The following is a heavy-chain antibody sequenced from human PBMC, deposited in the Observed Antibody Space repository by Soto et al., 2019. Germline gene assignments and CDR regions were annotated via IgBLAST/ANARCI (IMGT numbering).Heavy chain of an antibody. Sequence: EVLLLESGGGLVQPGGSLRLSCAASGFTFSNYAMSWVRQAPGKGLEWVSGISGSGGGTDYADSVKGRFTISRDNSKNTLYLQMNSLRAEDTAVYYCAKVGTYAFGSDYESAFDIWGQGTMVTVSS. CDR2: ISGSGGGT. CDR3: AKVGTYAFGSDYESAFDI. V-gene: IGHV3-23*01. CDR1: GFTFSNYA. J-gene: IGHJ3*02. D-gene: IGHD3-3*01.